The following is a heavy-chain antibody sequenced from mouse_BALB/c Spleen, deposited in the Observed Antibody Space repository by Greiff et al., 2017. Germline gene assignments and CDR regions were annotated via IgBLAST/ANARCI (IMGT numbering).Heavy chain of an antibody. CDR3: ARQDYYGSSYPSYAMDY. CDR2: ISSGGSYT. D-gene: IGHD1-1*01. V-gene: IGHV5-9-3*01. CDR1: GFTFSSYA. J-gene: IGHJ4*01. Sequence: EVKVVESGGGLVKPGGSLKLSCAASGFTFSSYAMSWVRQTPEKRLEWVATISSGGSYTYYPDSVKGRFTISRDNAKNTLYLQMSSLRSEDTAMYYCARQDYYGSSYPSYAMDYWGQGTSVTVSS.